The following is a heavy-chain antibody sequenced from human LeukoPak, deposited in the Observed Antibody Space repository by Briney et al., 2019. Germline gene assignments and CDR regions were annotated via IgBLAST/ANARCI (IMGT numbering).Heavy chain of an antibody. J-gene: IGHJ4*02. Sequence: SETLSLTCTVSGGSISSSSYYWGWIRQPPGKGLEWIGSIYYSGSTYYNPSLKSRVTISVDTSKNQFSLKLSSVTAADTAVYYCARHQTTGIVVVPAAMDYWGQGTLVTVSS. V-gene: IGHV4-39*01. CDR3: ARHQTTGIVVVPAAMDY. CDR2: IYYSGST. D-gene: IGHD2-2*01. CDR1: GGSISSSSYY.